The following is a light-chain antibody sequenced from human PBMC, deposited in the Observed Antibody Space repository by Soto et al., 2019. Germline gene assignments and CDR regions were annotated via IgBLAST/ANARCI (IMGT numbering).Light chain of an antibody. CDR3: NSYSSTSFYV. V-gene: IGLV2-14*01. CDR1: GSDIATFNY. J-gene: IGLJ1*01. Sequence: QSVLAQPASTSGSPGQSITISCTGSGSDIATFNYVSWYQQYPSKAPKLLIYQVTSRASGVSHRFSGSKSGNTAALTISGLQPEDEAEYYCNSYSSTSFYVFGTGTKVTVL. CDR2: QVT.